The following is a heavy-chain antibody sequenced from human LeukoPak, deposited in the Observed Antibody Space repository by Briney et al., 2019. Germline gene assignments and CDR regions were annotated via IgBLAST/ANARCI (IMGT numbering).Heavy chain of an antibody. D-gene: IGHD3-16*01. V-gene: IGHV4-61*01. CDR1: GGSVSSGSYY. CDR3: ATGGVTNDY. Sequence: KPSETLSLTCTVSGGSVSSGSYYWSWIRQPPGKGLEWIGYIYYSGSTNYNPSLKSRVTISVDTSKNQFSLKLSSVTAADTAVYYCATGGVTNDYWGRGTLVTVSS. CDR2: IYYSGST. J-gene: IGHJ4*02.